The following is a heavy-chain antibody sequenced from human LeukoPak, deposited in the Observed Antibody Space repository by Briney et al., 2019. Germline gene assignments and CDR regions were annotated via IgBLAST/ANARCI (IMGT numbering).Heavy chain of an antibody. D-gene: IGHD2-2*01. CDR2: ISSSSSYI. J-gene: IGHJ4*02. CDR1: GFTFSSYS. CDR3: ARHPVVPAGIDY. V-gene: IGHV3-21*01. Sequence: GFLRLSCAASGFTFSSYSMNWVRQAPGKGLEWVSSISSSSSYIYYADSVKGRFTISRDNAKNSLYLQMNSLRAEDTAVYYCARHPVVPAGIDYWGQGTLITVSS.